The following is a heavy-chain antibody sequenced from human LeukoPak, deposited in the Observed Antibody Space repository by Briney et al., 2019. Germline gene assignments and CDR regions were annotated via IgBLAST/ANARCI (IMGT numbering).Heavy chain of an antibody. J-gene: IGHJ4*02. CDR1: GFTFSGSA. CDR2: IRSKTNDYAT. V-gene: IGHV3-73*01. CDR3: ARSYRRRGIAVAGPFDY. D-gene: IGHD6-19*01. Sequence: PGGSLRLSCAVSGFTFSGSAIHWVRQASGRGLEWVGRIRSKTNDYATAYAASVRGRFTVSRDDSENTAYLQMNSLKTEDTAVYYCARSYRRRGIAVAGPFDYWGQGTLVTVSS.